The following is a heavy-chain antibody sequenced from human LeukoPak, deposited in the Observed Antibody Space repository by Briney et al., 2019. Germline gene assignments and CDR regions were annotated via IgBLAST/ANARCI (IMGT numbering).Heavy chain of an antibody. J-gene: IGHJ3*02. D-gene: IGHD3-9*01. CDR2: ISSSSSYI. V-gene: IGHV3-21*04. Sequence: PGGSLRLSCAASGFTFSSYSMNWVRQAPGKGLEWVSSISSSSSYIYYADSVKGRFTISRDNAKNSLYLQMNSLRAEDTAVYYCARGDYDILTGYWPCAFDIWGQGTMVTVSS. CDR1: GFTFSSYS. CDR3: ARGDYDILTGYWPCAFDI.